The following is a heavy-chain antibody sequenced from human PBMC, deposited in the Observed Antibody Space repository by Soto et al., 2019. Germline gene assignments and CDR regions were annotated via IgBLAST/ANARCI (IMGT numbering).Heavy chain of an antibody. CDR3: ARDRRGDGYTYYHHYLIDV. CDR1: GYTFTSYY. V-gene: IGHV1-46*01. Sequence: DSVKVSCKAAGYTFTSYYMHWVRQAPGQGLEWMGIINPSGGSTSYAQKFQGRVTMTRDTSTSTVYMELSSLRSEDTAVYYCARDRRGDGYTYYHHYLIDVRGQGTTVNVSS. D-gene: IGHD2-21*01. J-gene: IGHJ6*02. CDR2: INPSGGST.